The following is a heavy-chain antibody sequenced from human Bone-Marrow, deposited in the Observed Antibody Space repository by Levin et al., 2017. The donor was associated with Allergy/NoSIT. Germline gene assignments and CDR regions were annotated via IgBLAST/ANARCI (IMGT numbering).Heavy chain of an antibody. CDR1: GITFSTYG. Sequence: ETLSLTCAASGITFSTYGMNWVRQAPGKGLEWVSSITSSSTIYYAESVKGRFTISSDDAKNSLYLQMNSLRAEDTAVYYCASNLGYCSTRNCYQSYWGQGTLVTVSS. J-gene: IGHJ4*02. CDR3: ASNLGYCSTRNCYQSY. V-gene: IGHV3-69-1*02. D-gene: IGHD2-2*01. CDR2: ITSSSTI.